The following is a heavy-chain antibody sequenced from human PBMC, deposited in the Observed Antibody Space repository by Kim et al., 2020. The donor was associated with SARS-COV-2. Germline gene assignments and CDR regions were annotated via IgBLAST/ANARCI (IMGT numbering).Heavy chain of an antibody. CDR3: ARDGDIVAPLDY. D-gene: IGHD5-12*01. Sequence: YYADCVKGRLNSSRDNSRNTLYLKLNSLRAEDAAVYYCARDGDIVAPLDYWGQGTLVTVSS. V-gene: IGHV3-33*01. J-gene: IGHJ4*02.